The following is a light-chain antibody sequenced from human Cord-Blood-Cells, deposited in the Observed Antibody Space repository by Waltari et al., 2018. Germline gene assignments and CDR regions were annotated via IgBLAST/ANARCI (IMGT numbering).Light chain of an antibody. CDR1: SSDVGRYNL. CDR3: CSYAGSSTYV. CDR2: EGS. V-gene: IGLV2-23*01. Sequence: QSALTQPASVSVSPGQSITISCTGTSSDVGRYNLFSWYQQHPGKAPKLMIYEGSKRPSGVSNRFSGSKSGNTASLTISGLQAEDEADYYCCSYAGSSTYVFGTGTKVTVL. J-gene: IGLJ1*01.